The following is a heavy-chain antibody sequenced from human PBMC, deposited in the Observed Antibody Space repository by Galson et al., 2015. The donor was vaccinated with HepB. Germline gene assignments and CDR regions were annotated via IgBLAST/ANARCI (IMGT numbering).Heavy chain of an antibody. Sequence: SLRLSCAASGFTFDDYAMHWVRQAPGKGLEWVSGISWNSGSIGYADSVKGRFTISRDNAKNSLYLQMNSLRAEDTALYYCAKDRSEWELHWYFDLWGRGTLVTVSS. D-gene: IGHD1-26*01. CDR1: GFTFDDYA. V-gene: IGHV3-9*01. J-gene: IGHJ2*01. CDR3: AKDRSEWELHWYFDL. CDR2: ISWNSGSI.